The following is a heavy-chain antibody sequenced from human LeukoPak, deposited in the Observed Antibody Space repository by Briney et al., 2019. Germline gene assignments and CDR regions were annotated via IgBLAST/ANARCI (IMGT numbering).Heavy chain of an antibody. CDR1: GFTFSSYG. V-gene: IGHV3-30*18. J-gene: IGHJ6*02. Sequence: PGRSLRLSCAASGFTFSSYGMHWVRQAPGKGLEWVAVISYDGSNKYYADSVKGRFTISRDNSKNTLYLQMNSLRAEDTAVYYCAKDIGHRIAVAGTGYYYDGMDFWGQGTTVTVSS. CDR2: ISYDGSNK. D-gene: IGHD6-19*01. CDR3: AKDIGHRIAVAGTGYYYDGMDF.